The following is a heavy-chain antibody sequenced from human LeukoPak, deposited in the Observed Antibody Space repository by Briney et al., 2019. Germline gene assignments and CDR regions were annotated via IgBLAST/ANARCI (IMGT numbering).Heavy chain of an antibody. CDR2: IGTSSNNI. CDR3: ASGTGGNYALDY. V-gene: IGHV3-21*01. CDR1: GLTFSRYN. J-gene: IGHJ4*02. Sequence: MSGGSLRLSCAASGLTFSRYNMNWVRQAPGKGLEWVSSIGTSSNNIYYTDSVKGRFTISRDNAKNSLYLKVDGLRVEDTGVYLCASGTGGNYALDYWGQGTLVTVSS. D-gene: IGHD1-7*01.